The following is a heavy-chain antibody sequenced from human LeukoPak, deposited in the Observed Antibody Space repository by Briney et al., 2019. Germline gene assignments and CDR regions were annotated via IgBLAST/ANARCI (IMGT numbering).Heavy chain of an antibody. J-gene: IGHJ4*02. CDR2: ISAYNGNT. CDR1: GYTFTIYG. CDR3: ARNQLLWNFDY. V-gene: IGHV1-18*04. Sequence: AAVKVSCKASGYTFTIYGISWVRQAPGQGVEWMGWISAYNGNTNYAQELQVRGRMTTDTSTSTAYMALRSLRSDDTAVYYCARNQLLWNFDYWGQGTMVTVSS. D-gene: IGHD2-2*01.